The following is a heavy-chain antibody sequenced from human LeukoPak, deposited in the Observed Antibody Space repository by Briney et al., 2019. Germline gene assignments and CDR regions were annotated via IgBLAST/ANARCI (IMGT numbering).Heavy chain of an antibody. CDR3: ARERGSQARAGMDV. CDR1: GGTLSSYG. Sequence: ASVKVSCKASGGTLSSYGFSWVRQAPGQGLGWMGRSIPIIGMTNYTQKFQGRVRITADKSTITAYMELTRLTSADTAVYYCARERGSQARAGMDVWGQGTTVTVSS. V-gene: IGHV1-69*04. J-gene: IGHJ6*02. D-gene: IGHD3-16*01. CDR2: SIPIIGMT.